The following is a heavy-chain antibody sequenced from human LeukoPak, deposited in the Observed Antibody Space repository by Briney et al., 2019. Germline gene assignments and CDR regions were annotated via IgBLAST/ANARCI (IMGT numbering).Heavy chain of an antibody. CDR1: GYTFTSYY. V-gene: IGHV1-46*01. CDR2: INPSGGST. D-gene: IGHD3-22*01. J-gene: IGHJ4*02. CDR3: ASMDSSGYYYY. Sequence: ASVKVSCKASGYTFTSYYMHWVRQAPGQGLEWMGIINPSGGSTSYAQKFQGRVTMTRDTSTSTVYMELSSLRSENTAVYYCASMDSSGYYYYWGQGTLVTVSS.